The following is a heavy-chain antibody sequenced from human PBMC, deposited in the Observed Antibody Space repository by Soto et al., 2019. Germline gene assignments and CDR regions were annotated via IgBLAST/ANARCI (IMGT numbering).Heavy chain of an antibody. D-gene: IGHD6-13*01. J-gene: IGHJ1*01. CDR2: ISSSSSYT. V-gene: IGHV3-11*06. CDR3: ARDLGSSWYPEYFQH. CDR1: GFTFSDYY. Sequence: GGSLRLSCAASGFTFSDYYMSWIRQAPGKGLEWVSYISSSSSYTNYADSVKGRFTISRDNAKNSLYLQMNSLRAEDTAVYYCARDLGSSWYPEYFQHWGQGTLVTVSS.